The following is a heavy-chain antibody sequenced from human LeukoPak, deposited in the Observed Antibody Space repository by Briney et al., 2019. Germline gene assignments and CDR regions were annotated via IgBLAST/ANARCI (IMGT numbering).Heavy chain of an antibody. CDR2: TTSSGGTK. J-gene: IGHJ4*02. V-gene: IGHV3-48*02. CDR3: ARVRAGYYCDN. CDR1: GFTLGGYW. Sequence: GGSLSLSCTASGFTLGGYWMAWVRQAPGKGLEWLSYTTSSGGTKYYTDSVKGRFTISRDNAKNSLYLRMNSLRDEDTAMYCCARVRAGYYCDNWGEGTLVTVSS.